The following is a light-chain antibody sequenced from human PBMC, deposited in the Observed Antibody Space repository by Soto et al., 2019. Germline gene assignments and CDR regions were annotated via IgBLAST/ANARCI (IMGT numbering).Light chain of an antibody. CDR1: DIRSKS. J-gene: IGLJ1*01. Sequence: SYELTQPPSVSVAPGKTARITCGGNDIRSKSVHWYQQKPGQAPVLVIYSDFDRPSGIPDRFSGSNSENTATLTIGRVEAGDEADYYCQVWDSSSDHYVFGIGTKVTVL. CDR3: QVWDSSSDHYV. V-gene: IGLV3-21*04. CDR2: SDF.